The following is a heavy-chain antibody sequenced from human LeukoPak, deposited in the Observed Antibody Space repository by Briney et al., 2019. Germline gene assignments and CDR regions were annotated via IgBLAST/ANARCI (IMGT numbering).Heavy chain of an antibody. D-gene: IGHD3-22*01. CDR3: ARSNSGYYGDY. V-gene: IGHV4-59*01. CDR2: IYYSGST. J-gene: IGHJ4*02. Sequence: SETLSLTCTVPGGSISSYYWSWIRQPPGKGLEWIGYIYYSGSTNYNPSLKSRVTISVDTSKNQFSLKLSSVTAADTAVYYCARSNSGYYGDYWGQGTLVTVSS. CDR1: GGSISSYY.